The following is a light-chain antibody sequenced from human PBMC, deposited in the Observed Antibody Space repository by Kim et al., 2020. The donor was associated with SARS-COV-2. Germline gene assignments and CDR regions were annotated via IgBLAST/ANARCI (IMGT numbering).Light chain of an antibody. V-gene: IGKV1-NL1*01. CDR3: QHYNHSTPIT. CDR1: RDINYS. CDR2: AAH. Sequence: DIRMTQSPSSLSASVGDRVTITCRASRDINYSLAWYQQKPGKAPKVLLYAAHTLESGVPSRFSGSGSGTEYTLTISSLQPEDDATCYCQHYNHSTPITFGQGTQLDIK. J-gene: IGKJ5*01.